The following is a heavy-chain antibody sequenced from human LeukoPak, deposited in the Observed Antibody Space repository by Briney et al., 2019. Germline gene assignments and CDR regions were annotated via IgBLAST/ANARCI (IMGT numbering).Heavy chain of an antibody. CDR3: LGGPN. V-gene: IGHV3-15*01. CDR1: GFTFSSYS. J-gene: IGHJ4*02. CDR2: IKSKVDGGTV. D-gene: IGHD3-16*01. Sequence: PGGSLRLSCAASGFTFSSYSMNWVRQAPGKGLEWLGRIKSKVDGGTVDYASHVKGRLTISRNDSKSTLYLQLHNLETEDTAVYYCLGGPNWGRGTLVTVSS.